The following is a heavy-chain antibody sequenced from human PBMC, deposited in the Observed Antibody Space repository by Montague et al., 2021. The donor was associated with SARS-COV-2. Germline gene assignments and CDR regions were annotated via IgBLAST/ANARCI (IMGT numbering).Heavy chain of an antibody. J-gene: IGHJ3*02. D-gene: IGHD3-9*01. CDR3: AREGYDIVIGYFHDAFDI. CDR1: GFTFSSYA. CDR2: ISCDGSNK. V-gene: IGHV3-30*04. Sequence: SLSLSFSASGFTFSSYAMYWVRQAPGKGLEWVSVISCDGSNKYYADSVKGRFTISRDNSKNTLYLQMNSLRAEDTAVYYCAREGYDIVIGYFHDAFDIWGQGTMVTVSS.